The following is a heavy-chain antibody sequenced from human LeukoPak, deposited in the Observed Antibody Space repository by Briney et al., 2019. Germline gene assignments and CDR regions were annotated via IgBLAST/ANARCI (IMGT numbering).Heavy chain of an antibody. V-gene: IGHV4-4*07. CDR3: ARVGDGHNYDY. J-gene: IGHJ4*02. D-gene: IGHD5-24*01. CDR1: GGSISSYY. Sequence: PSETLSLTCAVSGGSISSYYWSWIRQPAGKGLEWIGRIYTSGSTNYNPSLKSRVTISVDKSKNQFSLKLSSVTAADTAVYYCARVGDGHNYDYWGQGTLVTVSS. CDR2: IYTSGST.